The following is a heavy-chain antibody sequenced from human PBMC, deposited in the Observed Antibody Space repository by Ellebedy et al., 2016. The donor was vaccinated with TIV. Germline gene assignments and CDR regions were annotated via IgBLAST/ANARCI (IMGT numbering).Heavy chain of an antibody. CDR1: GFTFSSYG. Sequence: GESLKISCAASGFTFSSYGMHWVRQAPGKGLEWVAVIWYDGSNKYYADSVKGRFTISRDNSKNTLYLQMNSLRAEDTAVYYCARERRGYCSGGSCPAHFDYWGQGTLVTVSS. D-gene: IGHD2-15*01. J-gene: IGHJ4*02. CDR3: ARERRGYCSGGSCPAHFDY. CDR2: IWYDGSNK. V-gene: IGHV3-33*01.